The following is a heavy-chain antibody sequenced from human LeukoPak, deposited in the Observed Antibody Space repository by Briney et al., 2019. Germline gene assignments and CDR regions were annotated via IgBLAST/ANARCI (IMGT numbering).Heavy chain of an antibody. J-gene: IGHJ4*02. D-gene: IGHD3-22*01. CDR3: ARGYTSYYDSSGYRNFDY. CDR2: IYYSGST. V-gene: IGHV4-61*08. CDR1: GGSISSGDYY. Sequence: SETLSLTCTVSGGSISSGDYYWSWIRQPPGKGLEWIGYIYYSGSTNYNPSLKSRVTISVDTSKNQFSLKLSSVTAADTAVYYCARGYTSYYDSSGYRNFDYWGQGTLVTVSS.